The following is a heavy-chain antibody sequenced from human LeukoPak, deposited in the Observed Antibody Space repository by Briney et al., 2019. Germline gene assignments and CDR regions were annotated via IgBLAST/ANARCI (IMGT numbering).Heavy chain of an antibody. CDR2: IYYGGST. CDR1: GGSISSGSYY. D-gene: IGHD6-13*01. J-gene: IGHJ4*02. CDR3: ARGTWVGSWYYFDY. Sequence: PSETLSLTCTVSGGSISSGSYYWGWIRQPPGKGLQWIGNIYYGGSTYYNPSLKSRVTISVDTSKNQFSLKLSSVTAADTAVYYCARGTWVGSWYYFDYWGQGTLVTVSS. V-gene: IGHV4-39*07.